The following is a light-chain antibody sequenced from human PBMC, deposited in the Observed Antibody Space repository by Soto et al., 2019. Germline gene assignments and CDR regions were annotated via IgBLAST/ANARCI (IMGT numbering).Light chain of an antibody. V-gene: IGLV2-11*01. CDR1: SSDVGNYFY. CDR2: DVN. CDR3: CSYAGVYTYMI. Sequence: QSALTQPRSVSGSPGQSVTIPCTGTSSDVGNYFYVSWYQQHPGKAPKLMIFDVNKRPSGVPDRFSGSKFGNPASLTISGLQTDDEASYYCCSYAGVYTYMIFGGGTQLTVL. J-gene: IGLJ2*01.